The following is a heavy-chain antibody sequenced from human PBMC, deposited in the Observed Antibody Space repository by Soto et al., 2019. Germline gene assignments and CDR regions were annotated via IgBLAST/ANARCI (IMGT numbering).Heavy chain of an antibody. V-gene: IGHV4-59*08. CDR2: IYYSGST. D-gene: IGHD3-3*01. J-gene: IGHJ4*02. CDR3: ARSLRLGLIDY. Sequence: SETLSLTCTVFGGSISSYYWSWIRQPPGKGLEWIGYIYYSGSTNYNPSLKSRVTISVDTSKNQFSLKLSSVTAADTAVYYCARSLRLGLIDYWGQGTLVPVSS. CDR1: GGSISSYY.